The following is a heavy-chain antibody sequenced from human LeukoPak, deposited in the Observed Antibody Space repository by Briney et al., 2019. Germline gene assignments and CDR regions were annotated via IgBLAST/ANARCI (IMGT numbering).Heavy chain of an antibody. Sequence: GGSLRLSCAASGFTFSSYSMNWVRQAPGKGLEWVSYISSSSSTIYYADSVKGRFTISRDNAKNSLYLQMNSLRAEDTAVYYCAREGTLWFGELLGEIDYWGQGTLVTVSS. D-gene: IGHD3-10*01. CDR1: GFTFSSYS. V-gene: IGHV3-48*04. CDR2: ISSSSSTI. CDR3: AREGTLWFGELLGEIDY. J-gene: IGHJ4*02.